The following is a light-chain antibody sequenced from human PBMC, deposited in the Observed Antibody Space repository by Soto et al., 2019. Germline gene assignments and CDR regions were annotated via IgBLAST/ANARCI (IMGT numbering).Light chain of an antibody. J-gene: IGKJ4*01. CDR2: DAS. V-gene: IGKV3-20*01. CDR3: QQYGSSPLT. CDR1: QTFSSNY. Sequence: EIVLTQSPGTLSLSPGERATLSCRASQTFSSNYLAWYQQKPGQAPRLLIYDASRRATGIPDRFSGRGSGTDFTLTISRLEPEDFAFYYCQQYGSSPLTFGGGTKVDIK.